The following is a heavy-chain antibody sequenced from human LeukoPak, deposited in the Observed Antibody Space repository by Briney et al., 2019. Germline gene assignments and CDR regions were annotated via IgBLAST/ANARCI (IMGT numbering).Heavy chain of an antibody. J-gene: IGHJ6*03. D-gene: IGHD4-17*01. V-gene: IGHV4-34*01. CDR3: ARGKFDYGDYRFYYYYMDV. CDR2: INHSGIT. Sequence: SETLSLTCAVYGGPFRGYYWTWVRQPPGRGLEWIGEINHSGITNYNPSLKSRVIMWVDTFNHHFSLRLNSVTAADTSVYYCARGKFDYGDYRFYYYYMDVWGKGTTVTVSS. CDR1: GGPFRGYY.